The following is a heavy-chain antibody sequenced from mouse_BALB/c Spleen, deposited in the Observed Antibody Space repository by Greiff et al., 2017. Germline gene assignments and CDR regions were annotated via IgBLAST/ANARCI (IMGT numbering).Heavy chain of an antibody. CDR3: ARGGVSYAMDY. CDR1: GYTFTSYY. V-gene: IGHV1S56*01. J-gene: IGHJ4*01. Sequence: LQESGPELVKPGASVRISCKASGYTFTSYYIHWVKQRPGQGLEWIGWIYPGNVNTKYNEKFKGKATLTADKSSSTAYMQLSSLTSEDSAVYFCARGGVSYAMDYWGQGTSVTVSS. CDR2: IYPGNVNT.